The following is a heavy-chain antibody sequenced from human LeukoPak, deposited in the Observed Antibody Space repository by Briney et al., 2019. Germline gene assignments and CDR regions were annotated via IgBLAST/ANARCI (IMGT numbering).Heavy chain of an antibody. CDR1: GFTFSSYS. D-gene: IGHD3-10*01. Sequence: GGSLRLSCAASGFTFSSYSMSWVRQAPGKGLEWVSIISDSGANTYYADSVRGRFTISRDNSKNTLYLQMNSLRAEDTALYYCTKAPPGKFDPWGQGTLVTVSS. V-gene: IGHV3-23*01. J-gene: IGHJ5*02. CDR2: ISDSGANT. CDR3: TKAPPGKFDP.